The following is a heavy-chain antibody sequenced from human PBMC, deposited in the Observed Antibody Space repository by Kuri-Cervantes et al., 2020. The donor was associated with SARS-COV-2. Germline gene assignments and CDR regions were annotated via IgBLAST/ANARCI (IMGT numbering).Heavy chain of an antibody. CDR1: GGSFSGSYY. V-gene: IGHV4-61*01. J-gene: IGHJ3*02. Sequence: SQTLSLTCAVYGGSFSGSYYWSWIRQPPGKGLEWIGYIYYSGSTNYNPSLKSRVTISVDTSKNQFSLKLSSVTAADTAVYYCARDHYDSSGYAFDIWGQGTMVTVSS. CDR2: IYYSGST. D-gene: IGHD3-22*01. CDR3: ARDHYDSSGYAFDI.